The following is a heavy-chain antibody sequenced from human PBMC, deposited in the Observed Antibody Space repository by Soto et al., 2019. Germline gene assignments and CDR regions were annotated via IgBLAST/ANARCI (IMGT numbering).Heavy chain of an antibody. Sequence: QVQLVQSGAELKKPGASVKVSCKTSGFTFTNYGINWVRQAPGQGLEWMGWISAYNGNTKYAQKFQGRVTVTTDTSTTTGYMELRSLRSDDTAAYYCARGGSPSDFDCCGQGTLVTVSS. CDR2: ISAYNGNT. V-gene: IGHV1-18*01. CDR1: GFTFTNYG. J-gene: IGHJ4*02. CDR3: ARGGSPSDFDC. D-gene: IGHD3-10*01.